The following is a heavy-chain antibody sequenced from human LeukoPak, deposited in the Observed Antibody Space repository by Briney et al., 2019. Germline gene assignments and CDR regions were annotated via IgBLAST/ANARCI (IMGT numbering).Heavy chain of an antibody. CDR3: ARKREGPTTGIDY. J-gene: IGHJ4*02. V-gene: IGHV4-39*07. CDR1: GGSISSTNSY. Sequence: SETLSLTCTVSGGSISSTNSYWGWIRQSPRTGLEWIGNIYYGSTYYNPSLKSRVTISIDTSENQFSLKLTSVTAADTAVYYCARKREGPTTGIDYWGQGTLVTVSS. D-gene: IGHD1-26*01. CDR2: IYYGST.